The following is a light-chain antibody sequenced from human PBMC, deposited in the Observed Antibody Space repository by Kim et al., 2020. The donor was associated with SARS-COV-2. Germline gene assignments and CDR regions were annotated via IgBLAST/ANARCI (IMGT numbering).Light chain of an antibody. CDR2: DAS. CDR3: QQRSNWPPWT. J-gene: IGKJ1*01. V-gene: IGKV3-11*01. CDR1: QSISTY. Sequence: EIVLTQSPATLSLSPGERATLSCRASQSISTYLAWYQQKPGQAPRLLIYDASIRATGIPARFSGSGSGTDFTLTFSSLEPEDFAIYYCQQRSNWPPWTFGQGTKVDIK.